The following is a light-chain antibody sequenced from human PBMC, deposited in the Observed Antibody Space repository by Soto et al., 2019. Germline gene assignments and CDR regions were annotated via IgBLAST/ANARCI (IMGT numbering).Light chain of an antibody. CDR3: QKYNSAPWT. Sequence: DIQMTQSPSTLSASVGDRVTITCRASQSISSWLAWYQQKPGKAPKLLIYDASSLESGVPSRFSGSASGTEFTLTISSLQPEDVATYSCQKYNSAPWTFGQGTKVDIK. CDR2: DAS. CDR1: QSISSW. V-gene: IGKV1-5*01. J-gene: IGKJ1*01.